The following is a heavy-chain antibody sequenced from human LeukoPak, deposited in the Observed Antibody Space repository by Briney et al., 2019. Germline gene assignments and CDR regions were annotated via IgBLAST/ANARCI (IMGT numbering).Heavy chain of an antibody. Sequence: ASVTVSCKASGYTFTVYYMHWVRQAPGQGLEWMGRINPNSGGTNYAQKFQGRVTMTRDTSISTAYMELSRLRSDDTAVYYCARDLVYYDSSGYPDYWGQGTLVTVSS. V-gene: IGHV1-2*06. J-gene: IGHJ4*02. CDR3: ARDLVYYDSSGYPDY. CDR2: INPNSGGT. CDR1: GYTFTVYY. D-gene: IGHD3-22*01.